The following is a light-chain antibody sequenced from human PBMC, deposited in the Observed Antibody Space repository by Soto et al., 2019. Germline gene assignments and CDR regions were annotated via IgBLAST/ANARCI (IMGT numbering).Light chain of an antibody. Sequence: DIQMTQSTSTLSASVGDTATITCRASQSISSWLAWYQQKPVKAPKLLIYDASTLQSGVPSRYSGSGSGTEFTLTISNLQPDDFATYYCQQYESYSPWTFGQGTKVDIK. CDR1: QSISSW. V-gene: IGKV1-5*01. J-gene: IGKJ1*01. CDR2: DAS. CDR3: QQYESYSPWT.